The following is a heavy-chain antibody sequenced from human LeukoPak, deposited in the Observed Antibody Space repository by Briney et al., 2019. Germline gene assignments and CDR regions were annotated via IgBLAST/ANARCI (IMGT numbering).Heavy chain of an antibody. V-gene: IGHV1-18*01. CDR3: ARDRPRPDGNAFDI. J-gene: IGHJ3*02. CDR2: ISAYNGIT. Sequence: GASVKVSCKASGYTFTSYGISWVRQAPGQGLEWMGWISAYNGITNYAQKLQGRVTMTTDTSTSTAYMELRSLRSDDTAVYYCARDRPRPDGNAFDIWGQGTMVTVSS. D-gene: IGHD6-6*01. CDR1: GYTFTSYG.